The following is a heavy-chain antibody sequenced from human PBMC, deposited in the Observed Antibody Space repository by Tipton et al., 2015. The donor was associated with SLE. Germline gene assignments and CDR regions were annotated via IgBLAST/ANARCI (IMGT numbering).Heavy chain of an antibody. D-gene: IGHD6-13*01. CDR1: GYSISSGYY. J-gene: IGHJ3*02. CDR2: IYHSGST. V-gene: IGHV4-38-2*01. Sequence: LRLSCAVSGYSISSGYYWGWIRQPPGKGLEWIGSIYHSGSTYYNPSLKSRVTISVDTSKNQFSLKLSSVTAADTAVYYCARVSAAGTPDAFDIWGQGTMVTVSS. CDR3: ARVSAAGTPDAFDI.